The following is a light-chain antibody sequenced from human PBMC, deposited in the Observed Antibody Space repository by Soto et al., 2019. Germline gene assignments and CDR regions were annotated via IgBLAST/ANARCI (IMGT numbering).Light chain of an antibody. V-gene: IGKV1-39*01. J-gene: IGKJ2*01. CDR2: AAS. Sequence: DLQMTQSPSSLSASVGDRVTITCRASQSISTYINWYQQKPGKAPKLLIHAASHLLSGVPSRFSGSGSGTDFTLTISNLQPEDFATYCCQQSHSVPFTFGQGTKLEI. CDR3: QQSHSVPFT. CDR1: QSISTY.